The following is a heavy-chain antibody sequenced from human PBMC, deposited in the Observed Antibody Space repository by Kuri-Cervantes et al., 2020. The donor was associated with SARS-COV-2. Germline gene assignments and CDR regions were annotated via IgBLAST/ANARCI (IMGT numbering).Heavy chain of an antibody. Sequence: ASVKVSCKASGYTFTSYAMHWVRQAPGQRLEWMGWINAGNGNTKYSQKFQGRVTMTTDTATTTGYMELRGLRSDDTAVYYYARTIDHADPDVFDIWGQGTMVTVSS. CDR3: ARTIDHADPDVFDI. J-gene: IGHJ3*02. CDR1: GYTFTSYA. D-gene: IGHD3-3*01. CDR2: INAGNGNT. V-gene: IGHV1-3*01.